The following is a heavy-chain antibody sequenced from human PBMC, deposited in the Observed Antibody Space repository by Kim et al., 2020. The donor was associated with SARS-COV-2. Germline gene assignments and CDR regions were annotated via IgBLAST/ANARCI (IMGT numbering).Heavy chain of an antibody. D-gene: IGHD5-18*01. CDR3: ARDRSNPDYSYSD. CDR1: GYTFINYY. J-gene: IGHJ4*02. V-gene: IGHV1-2*02. CDR2: VNPNGGGT. Sequence: ASVKVSCKASGYTFINYYMHWVRQAPGQGLEWMGWVNPNGGGTKYAQKFLGRVTMTSDTSINTVFLEVMRLTSDDTAIYYCARDRSNPDYSYSDWGQGTL.